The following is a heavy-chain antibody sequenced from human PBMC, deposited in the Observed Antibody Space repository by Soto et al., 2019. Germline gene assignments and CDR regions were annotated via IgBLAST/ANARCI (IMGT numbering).Heavy chain of an antibody. D-gene: IGHD2-15*01. CDR2: IYYNGNT. J-gene: IGHJ5*02. V-gene: IGHV4-31*03. CDR3: ARCSLVVIPVPGFDP. CDR1: GGSISSGGYY. Sequence: SETLYLTCTVSGGSISSGGYYWSWIRQHPGRGLEWIGYIYYNGNTYYNPSLKSRVTVSVDTSKNQFSLNVRSVTAADTAVYYCARCSLVVIPVPGFDPWGQGTLVPVSS.